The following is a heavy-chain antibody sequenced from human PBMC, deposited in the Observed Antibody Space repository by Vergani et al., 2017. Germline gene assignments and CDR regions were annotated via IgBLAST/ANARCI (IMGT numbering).Heavy chain of an antibody. J-gene: IGHJ3*02. CDR1: GFTFDDYA. CDR3: AKPTLGGELYDRVYPFDI. D-gene: IGHD3-16*01. CDR2: ISWNSGST. V-gene: IGHV3-9*01. Sequence: VQLVESGGGVVQPGRSLRLSCAASGFTFDDYAMHWVRQAPGKGLEWVSGISWNSGSTGYADSVKGRFTISRDNAKNSLYLQMNSLRAEDTALYYCAKPTLGGELYDRVYPFDIWGQGTMVTVSS.